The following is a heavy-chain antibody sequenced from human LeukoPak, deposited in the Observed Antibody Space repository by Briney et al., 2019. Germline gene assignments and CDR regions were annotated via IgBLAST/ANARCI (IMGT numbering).Heavy chain of an antibody. V-gene: IGHV1-69*13. D-gene: IGHD2-2*01. Sequence: SVKVSCKAPGGTFSSYAISWVRQAPGQGLEWMGGIIPIFGTANYAQKFQGRVTITADESTSTAYMELSSLRSEDTAVYYCASPTSSYYGMDVWGQGTTVTVSS. J-gene: IGHJ6*02. CDR2: IIPIFGTA. CDR3: ASPTSSYYGMDV. CDR1: GGTFSSYA.